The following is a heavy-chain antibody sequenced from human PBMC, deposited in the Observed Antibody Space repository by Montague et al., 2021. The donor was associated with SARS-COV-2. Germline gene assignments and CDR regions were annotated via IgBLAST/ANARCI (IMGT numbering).Heavy chain of an antibody. V-gene: IGHV3-23*01. Sequence: SLRLSCAASGFTFSSYAMSWVRQAPGKGLEWVSTITGSGGSTYYADSVKGRFPISRDNSKNTLYLQMNSLRTEDTAVYYCAKGGVWERRGLTTFDYWGQGTLVTVSS. CDR2: ITGSGGST. CDR1: GFTFSSYA. J-gene: IGHJ4*02. CDR3: AKGGVWERRGLTTFDY. D-gene: IGHD1-26*01.